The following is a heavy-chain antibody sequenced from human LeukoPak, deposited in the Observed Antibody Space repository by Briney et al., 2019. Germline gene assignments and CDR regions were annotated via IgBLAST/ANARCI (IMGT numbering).Heavy chain of an antibody. Sequence: ASVKVSCKASGYSFTGYFIHWVRQAPGQGFEWMGWINPNSGGTNYAQIFQGRVTMTRDTSTSTAYMELIGLTSDDTAVYYCARDTRMGEQRLVSAFDIWGQGTMVTVSS. CDR2: INPNSGGT. J-gene: IGHJ3*02. D-gene: IGHD6-13*01. CDR3: ARDTRMGEQRLVSAFDI. CDR1: GYSFTGYF. V-gene: IGHV1-2*02.